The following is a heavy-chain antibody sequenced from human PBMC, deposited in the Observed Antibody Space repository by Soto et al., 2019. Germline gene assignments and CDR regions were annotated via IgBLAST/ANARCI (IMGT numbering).Heavy chain of an antibody. Sequence: QVQLVESGGGVVQPGRSLRLSCAASGFTFSTYAMHWVRQAPGKGLEWVAVIWYDGSNKYYVDSVKGRFAISRDNSNNMLYLQMNSLRAEDTAVYYCARDPSGRGWAFDYWGQGTLVTVSS. D-gene: IGHD1-26*01. CDR3: ARDPSGRGWAFDY. J-gene: IGHJ4*02. CDR1: GFTFSTYA. V-gene: IGHV3-33*01. CDR2: IWYDGSNK.